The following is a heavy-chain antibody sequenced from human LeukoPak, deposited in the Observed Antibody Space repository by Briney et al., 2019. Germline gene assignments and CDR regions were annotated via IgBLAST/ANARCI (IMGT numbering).Heavy chain of an antibody. V-gene: IGHV3-33*01. CDR1: GFIFVDYG. Sequence: PGGSLRLSCATSGFIFVDYGMHWVRQAPGKGLEWVAVIWHDGSHKYYADSVKARFTISRDDSRNTLYLQMNSLRADDTAMYYCARDDIFGGYTIDYWGQGTHVTVSS. J-gene: IGHJ4*02. CDR3: ARDDIFGGYTIDY. CDR2: IWHDGSHK. D-gene: IGHD3-9*01.